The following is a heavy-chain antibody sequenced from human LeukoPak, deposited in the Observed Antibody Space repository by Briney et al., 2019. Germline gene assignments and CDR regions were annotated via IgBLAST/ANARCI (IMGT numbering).Heavy chain of an antibody. CDR3: ARGEQPGSLDS. Sequence: GGSLRLSCVAPGFTFSSDCMTWVRQAPGKGLEWVANTKEDGSGRYYVESVKDRFTVSRDNAKNSLFLQMDRLKAEDTTVSYCARGEQPGSLDSWGQGSLVTVSS. D-gene: IGHD1/OR15-1a*01. J-gene: IGHJ4*02. V-gene: IGHV3-7*01. CDR1: GFTFSSDC. CDR2: TKEDGSGR.